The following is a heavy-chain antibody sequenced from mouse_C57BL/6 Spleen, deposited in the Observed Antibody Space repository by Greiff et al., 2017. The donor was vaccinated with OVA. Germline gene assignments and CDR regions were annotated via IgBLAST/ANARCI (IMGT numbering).Heavy chain of an antibody. CDR1: GFNIKDYY. D-gene: IGHD2-3*01. CDR3: ARVYDGYYGFDY. Sequence: VQLQQSGAELVKPGASVKLSCTASGFNIKDYYMHWVKQRTEQGLEWIGRIDPEDGDTKYAPKFQGKATITADTSSNTAYLQLSSLTSEDTAVDDCARVYDGYYGFDYWGQGTTLTVSS. J-gene: IGHJ2*01. V-gene: IGHV14-2*01. CDR2: IDPEDGDT.